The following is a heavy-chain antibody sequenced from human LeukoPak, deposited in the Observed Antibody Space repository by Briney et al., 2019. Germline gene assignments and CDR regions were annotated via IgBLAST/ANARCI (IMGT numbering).Heavy chain of an antibody. V-gene: IGHV3-23*01. CDR2: ISSGADVT. CDR1: GLTFCTFG. CDR3: ATHKSSTHGFDF. Sequence: GGSLRLSCAASGLTFCTFGMTWVRQAPGKGREWVSSISSGADVTTYADSVKGRFTISRDNSKNTLYLQMHALRAEDMVVYYCATHKSSTHGFDFWGQGPLVTVSS. J-gene: IGHJ4*02.